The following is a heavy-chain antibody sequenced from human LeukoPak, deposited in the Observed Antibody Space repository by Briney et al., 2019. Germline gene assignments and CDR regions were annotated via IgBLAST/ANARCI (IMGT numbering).Heavy chain of an antibody. CDR2: IYHSGST. V-gene: IGHV4-4*02. D-gene: IGHD3-10*01. CDR3: ARGFYGSGSYSSPGFHAFDI. J-gene: IGHJ3*02. Sequence: PSETLSLTCAVSGGSISSNNWWSWVRQPPGKGLEWIGEIYHSGSTDYNPSLESRVTISVDKSKNQFSLKLSSVTAADTAAYYCARGFYGSGSYSSPGFHAFDIWGQGTMVTVSS. CDR1: GGSISSNNW.